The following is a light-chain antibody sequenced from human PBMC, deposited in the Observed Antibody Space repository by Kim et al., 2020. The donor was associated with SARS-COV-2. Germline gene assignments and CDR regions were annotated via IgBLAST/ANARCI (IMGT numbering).Light chain of an antibody. J-gene: IGLJ2*01. CDR3: AAWDDSLTVV. CDR1: SSNVGNNY. CDR2: KNN. V-gene: IGLV1-47*01. Sequence: PGQRVTISCSGSSSNVGNNYLSWYQQFPGTAPKLLIYKNNQRPSGVPDRFSGSKSGTSASLAISGLRSEDEADYYCAAWDDSLTVVFGGGTKLTVL.